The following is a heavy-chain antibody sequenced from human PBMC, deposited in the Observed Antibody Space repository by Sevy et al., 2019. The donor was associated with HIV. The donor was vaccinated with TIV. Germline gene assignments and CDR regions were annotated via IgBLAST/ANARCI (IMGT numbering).Heavy chain of an antibody. CDR1: GGTFSSYA. D-gene: IGHD5-12*01. V-gene: IGHV1-69*13. CDR3: AAKGDGYRAGYYHGMDV. CDR2: IIPIFGTA. Sequence: ASVKVSCKASGGTFSSYAISWVRQAPGQGLEWMGGIIPIFGTANYAQKFQGRVTITADESTSTAYMELSSLRSEDTAVYYCAAKGDGYRAGYYHGMDVWGQGTTVTVSS. J-gene: IGHJ6*02.